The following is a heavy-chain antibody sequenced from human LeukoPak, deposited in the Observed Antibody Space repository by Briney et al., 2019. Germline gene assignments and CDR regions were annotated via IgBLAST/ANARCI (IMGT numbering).Heavy chain of an antibody. J-gene: IGHJ4*02. CDR3: ARGKSGSYYQNGFDY. CDR1: GGTFSSYA. Sequence: GSSVKVSCKASGGTFSSYAISWVRQAPGQGLEWMGRIIPIFGTANYAQKFQGRVTITTDESTSTAYMELSSLRSEDTAVYYCARGKSGSYYQNGFDYWGQGTLVTVSS. D-gene: IGHD1-26*01. V-gene: IGHV1-69*05. CDR2: IIPIFGTA.